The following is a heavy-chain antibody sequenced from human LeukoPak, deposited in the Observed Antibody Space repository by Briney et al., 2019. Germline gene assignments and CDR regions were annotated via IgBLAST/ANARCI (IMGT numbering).Heavy chain of an antibody. CDR2: INTNTGNP. J-gene: IGHJ6*03. CDR1: GYTFTSYA. V-gene: IGHV7-4-1*02. Sequence: GASVKVSCKASGYTFTSYAMNWVRQAPGQGLEWMGWINTNTGNPTYAQGFTGRFVFSLDTSVSTAYLQISSLKAEDTAVYYCARDGSSSWYSPSYYYYYMDVWGKGTTVTVSS. D-gene: IGHD6-13*01. CDR3: ARDGSSSWYSPSYYYYYMDV.